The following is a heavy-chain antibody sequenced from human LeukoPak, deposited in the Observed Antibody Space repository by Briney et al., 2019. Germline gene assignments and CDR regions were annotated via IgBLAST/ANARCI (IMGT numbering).Heavy chain of an antibody. CDR2: ISSSSSTI. Sequence: GRSLRLSCAASGFTFSSYAMHWVRQAPGKGLEWVSYISSSSSTIYYADSVKGRFTISRDNAKNSLYLQMNSLRAEDTAVYYCARGGPAAQVDYWGQGTLVTVSS. V-gene: IGHV3-48*04. D-gene: IGHD6-6*01. CDR3: ARGGPAAQVDY. J-gene: IGHJ4*02. CDR1: GFTFSSYA.